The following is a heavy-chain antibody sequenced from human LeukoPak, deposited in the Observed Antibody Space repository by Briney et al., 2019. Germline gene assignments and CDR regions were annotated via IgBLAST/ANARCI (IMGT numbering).Heavy chain of an antibody. V-gene: IGHV4-59*08. Sequence: PSETLFLTCAVSGASITNSYWSWIRQPPEKGLEYIGYIHYSGSTDYNPSLKSRVTISLDTSKNQFSLKVTSVIAADTAVYYCARLEPLATVASYWYHPLDVWGQGTTVTVS. CDR1: GASITNSY. D-gene: IGHD1-26*01. CDR2: IHYSGST. CDR3: ARLEPLATVASYWYHPLDV. J-gene: IGHJ6*02.